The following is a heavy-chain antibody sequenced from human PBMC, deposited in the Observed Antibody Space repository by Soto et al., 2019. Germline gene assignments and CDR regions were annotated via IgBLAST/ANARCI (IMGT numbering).Heavy chain of an antibody. CDR3: ARPSGQIINSYRAMDG. V-gene: IGHV4-30-4*01. J-gene: IGHJ6*02. CDR1: GDSITSDDYY. D-gene: IGHD3-10*01. CDR2: IYYNGST. Sequence: QVQLQESGPGLLRPSQTLSLTCTVSGDSITSDDYYWTWLRQPPGKGLEWLGHIYYNGSTSYNPSLESRGSISLDTSKNSFSRRVRSVTAADTAVYYCARPSGQIINSYRAMDGWGHGTSIIVSS.